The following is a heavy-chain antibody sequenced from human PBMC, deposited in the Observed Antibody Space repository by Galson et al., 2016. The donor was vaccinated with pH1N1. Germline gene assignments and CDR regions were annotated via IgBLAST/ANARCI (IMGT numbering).Heavy chain of an antibody. V-gene: IGHV4-30-4*08. CDR2: IYYSGNT. D-gene: IGHD3-9*01. Sequence: TLSLTCTVSNGSISSGDYFWSWIRQPPGKGLEWIGYIYYSGNTYYTPSLKSRFTISLDTSQNQFSLRLTSVTATDTAIYYCARGRDYDILTGSSYYFDFWGQGTLVTVSS. CDR3: ARGRDYDILTGSSYYFDF. CDR1: NGSISSGDYF. J-gene: IGHJ4*02.